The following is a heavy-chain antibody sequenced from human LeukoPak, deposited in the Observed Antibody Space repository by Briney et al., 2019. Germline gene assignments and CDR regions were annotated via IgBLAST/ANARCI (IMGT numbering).Heavy chain of an antibody. Sequence: GGSLRLSCAASGFTFSSYAMHWVRQAPGKGLEWVAVISYDGSNKYYADSVKGRFTISRDNSKNTLYPQMNSLRAEDTAVYFCATGERMVRGDGVDYWGQGTLVTVSS. D-gene: IGHD3-10*01. J-gene: IGHJ4*02. V-gene: IGHV3-30*04. CDR3: ATGERMVRGDGVDY. CDR2: ISYDGSNK. CDR1: GFTFSSYA.